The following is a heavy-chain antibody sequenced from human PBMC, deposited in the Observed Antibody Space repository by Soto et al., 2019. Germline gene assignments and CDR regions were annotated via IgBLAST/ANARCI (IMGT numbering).Heavy chain of an antibody. CDR2: IYHRGST. V-gene: IGHV4-4*02. J-gene: IGHJ5*02. CDR3: ARSIAVAIYWFDP. D-gene: IGHD6-19*01. CDR1: GGSIRSSNW. Sequence: QVQLQESGPGLVKPSGTLSLTCAVSGGSIRSSNWWSWVRQPPGKGLEWIGEIYHRGSTNYNPSLKSRVTISVDKSKNQFSLKLSSVTPADTAVYYCARSIAVAIYWFDPWGQGTLVTVSS.